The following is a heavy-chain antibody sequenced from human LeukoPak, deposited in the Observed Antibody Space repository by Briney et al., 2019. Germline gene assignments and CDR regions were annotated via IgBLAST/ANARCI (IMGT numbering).Heavy chain of an antibody. D-gene: IGHD3-22*01. V-gene: IGHV3-21*01. CDR3: AREGYYDSSGYS. Sequence: GGSLRLSCAASGFTFSSYSMTWVRQAPGKGLEWVSSISSSSSYIYYADSVKGRFTISRDNAKNSLYPQMNSLRAEDTAVYYCAREGYYDSSGYSWGQGTLVTVSS. J-gene: IGHJ5*02. CDR2: ISSSSSYI. CDR1: GFTFSSYS.